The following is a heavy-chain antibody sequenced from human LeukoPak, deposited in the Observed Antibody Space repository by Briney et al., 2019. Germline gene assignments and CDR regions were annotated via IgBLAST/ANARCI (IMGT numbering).Heavy chain of an antibody. CDR1: GYTFTNYG. J-gene: IGHJ4*02. CDR3: ARGSLVAPFDY. V-gene: IGHV1-18*01. CDR2: ISDYNGKT. Sequence: ASVKVSRKASGYTFTNYGINWVRQAPGQGLEWMGWISDYNGKTNYVQKFQGRVTMTTDTSTRTTYMELRSLRSDDTAVYYCARGSLVAPFDYWGQGTLVTVSS. D-gene: IGHD5-12*01.